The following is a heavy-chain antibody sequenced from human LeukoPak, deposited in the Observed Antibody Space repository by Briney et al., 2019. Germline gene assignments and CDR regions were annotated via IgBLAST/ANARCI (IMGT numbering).Heavy chain of an antibody. CDR1: GGTFSSYA. CDR2: IIPIFGTA. V-gene: IGHV1-69*06. J-gene: IGHJ3*02. CDR3: ASYNKDSSSWYDAFDI. D-gene: IGHD6-13*01. Sequence: SVKVSCKASGGTFSSYAISWVRQAPGQGLEWMGGIIPIFGTANYAQKFQGRVTITADKSTSTAYMELSSLRSEDTAVYYCASYNKDSSSWYDAFDIWGQGTMVTVSS.